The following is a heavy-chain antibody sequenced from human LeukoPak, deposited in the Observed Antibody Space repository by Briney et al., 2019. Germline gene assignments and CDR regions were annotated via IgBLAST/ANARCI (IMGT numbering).Heavy chain of an antibody. CDR1: GDPISSHSDY. J-gene: IGHJ4*02. CDR3: AREYSGFDY. Sequence: PSETLSLTCTVSGDPISSHSDYKWTWIRQTPGRGLEWIGYIYYSGTTNYNPSLKSRVIISVDTSKNQFSLKLTSVTAADTAVYYCAREYSGFDYWAQGTLVTVSS. V-gene: IGHV4-61*08. D-gene: IGHD5-12*01. CDR2: IYYSGTT.